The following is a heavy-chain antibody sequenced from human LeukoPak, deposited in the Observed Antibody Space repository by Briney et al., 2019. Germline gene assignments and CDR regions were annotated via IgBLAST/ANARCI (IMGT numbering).Heavy chain of an antibody. J-gene: IGHJ4*02. CDR1: GFTFSSYG. D-gene: IGHD5-12*01. V-gene: IGHV3-30*18. CDR2: ISYDGSNK. CDR3: AKSRTYSGYDYDY. Sequence: GGSLRLSCAASGFTFSSYGMHWVCQAPGKGLEWVAVISYDGSNKYYADSVKGRFTISRDNSKNTLYLQMNSLRAEDTAVYYCAKSRTYSGYDYDYWGQGTLVTVSS.